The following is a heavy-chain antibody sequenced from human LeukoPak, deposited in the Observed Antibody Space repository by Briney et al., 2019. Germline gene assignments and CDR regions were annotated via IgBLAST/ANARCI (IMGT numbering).Heavy chain of an antibody. Sequence: GGSLRLSCGASGFTLRNYWMHWVRQAPGKGLVGVSRINSDGTMTNYADSVKGRFTISRDNAKNTLHLQMNSLRAEDTAVYYCARGLAVAGNCMDVWGQGTTVTVSS. CDR1: GFTLRNYW. V-gene: IGHV3-74*01. CDR3: ARGLAVAGNCMDV. CDR2: INSDGTMT. D-gene: IGHD6-19*01. J-gene: IGHJ6*02.